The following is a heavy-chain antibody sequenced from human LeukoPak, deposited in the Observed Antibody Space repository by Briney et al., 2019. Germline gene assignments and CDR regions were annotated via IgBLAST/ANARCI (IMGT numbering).Heavy chain of an antibody. CDR2: IRYDGSKN. D-gene: IGHD3-3*01. CDR3: ARVCLERLCAGYFDH. CDR1: GFTFSNYG. Sequence: PGGSLRLSCAASGFTFSNYGMHWVRQAPGKGLEWVAVIRYDGSKNYYADSVKGRFTISRDNSKNTLYLQMNSLRDEDSAVYYCARVCLERLCAGYFDHWGQGTWVTVSP. J-gene: IGHJ4*02. V-gene: IGHV3-30*02.